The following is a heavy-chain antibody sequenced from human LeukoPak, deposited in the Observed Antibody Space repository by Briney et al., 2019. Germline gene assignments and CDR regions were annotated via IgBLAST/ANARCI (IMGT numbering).Heavy chain of an antibody. CDR3: ARAPYSSGWYGKGYYFDY. D-gene: IGHD6-19*01. J-gene: IGHJ4*02. CDR2: ISSSGSTI. V-gene: IGHV3-11*04. Sequence: GGSLRLSCPASGFTFSDCYMSWIRQAPGKGLEWVSYISSSGSTIYYADSEKGRFTISRDNAKNSLYLQMNSLRAEDTAVYYCARAPYSSGWYGKGYYFDYWGQGTLVTVSS. CDR1: GFTFSDCY.